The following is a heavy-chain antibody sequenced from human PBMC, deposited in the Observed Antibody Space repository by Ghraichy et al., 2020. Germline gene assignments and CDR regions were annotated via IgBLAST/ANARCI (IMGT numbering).Heavy chain of an antibody. J-gene: IGHJ6*02. Sequence: SETLSLTCTVSGGSISNYYWTWIRQPPGKGLEWIGYVYYSGSTKYNPSLKSRVTISVDTSKNQFSLKLSSVTAADTAVYYCARDVSSSSGVYYYYGMDVWGQGTTVTVSS. CDR2: VYYSGST. CDR1: GGSISNYY. D-gene: IGHD6-6*01. V-gene: IGHV4-59*01. CDR3: ARDVSSSSGVYYYYGMDV.